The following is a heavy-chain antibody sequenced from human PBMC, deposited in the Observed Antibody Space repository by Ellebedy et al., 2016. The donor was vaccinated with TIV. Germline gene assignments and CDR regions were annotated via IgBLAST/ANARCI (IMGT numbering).Heavy chain of an antibody. J-gene: IGHJ4*02. V-gene: IGHV3-11*06. Sequence: GGSLRLSCAASGFTFSDYYMSWIRQAPGKGLEWVSYISSTSSYTNYTDSVKGRFTISRDNAKNSLYLQMNSLRDEDTAVYYCARNGYEYVWGSYHHDYWGQGTLVTVSS. CDR1: GFTFSDYY. CDR3: ARNGYEYVWGSYHHDY. CDR2: ISSTSSYT. D-gene: IGHD3-16*02.